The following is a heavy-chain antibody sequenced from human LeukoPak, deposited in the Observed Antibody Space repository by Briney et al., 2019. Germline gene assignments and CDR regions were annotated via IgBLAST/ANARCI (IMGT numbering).Heavy chain of an antibody. CDR3: AKDGRSSAPH. CDR1: GFNFSKYA. CDR2: ITASGGGP. V-gene: IGHV3-23*01. Sequence: GGSLRLSCAASGFNFSKYAMSWVRQAPGKEPEWVSGITASGGGPPSADSVKGRFSISRDNSKDTLYLQMNSLRAEDTAVYYCAKDGRSSAPHWGQGTLVTVSS. J-gene: IGHJ4*02. D-gene: IGHD6-6*01.